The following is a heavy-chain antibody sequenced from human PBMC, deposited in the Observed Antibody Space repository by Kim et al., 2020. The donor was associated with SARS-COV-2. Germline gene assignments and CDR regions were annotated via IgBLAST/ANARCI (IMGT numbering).Heavy chain of an antibody. J-gene: IGHJ4*02. Sequence: GGSLRLSCAASGFTFSSYSMNWVRQAPGKGLEWVSSISSSSSYIYYADSVKGRFTISRDNAKNSMYLQMSSLRAEDTAVYYCKALMGTAYWGQGTLVTVSS. CDR2: ISSSSSYI. CDR3: KALMGTAY. V-gene: IGHV3-21*01. D-gene: IGHD2-8*01. CDR1: GFTFSSYS.